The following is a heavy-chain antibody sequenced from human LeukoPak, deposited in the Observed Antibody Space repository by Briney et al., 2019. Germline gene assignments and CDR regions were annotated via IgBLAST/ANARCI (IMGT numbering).Heavy chain of an antibody. CDR3: AEGADTSSWAYFDS. CDR2: ISSSSSYI. V-gene: IGHV3-21*01. CDR1: GFTFSSYS. Sequence: GGSLRLSCAASGFTFSSYSMNWVRQAPGKGLEWVSSISSSSSYIYYADSVKGRFTISRDNAKNSLYPQMNSLRAEDTAVYYCAEGADTSSWAYFDSWGQGTLVTVSS. D-gene: IGHD6-13*01. J-gene: IGHJ4*02.